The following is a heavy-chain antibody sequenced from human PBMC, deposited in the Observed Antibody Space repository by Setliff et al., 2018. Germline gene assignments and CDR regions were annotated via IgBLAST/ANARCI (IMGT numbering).Heavy chain of an antibody. J-gene: IGHJ6*03. Sequence: PSETLSLTCTVSGDSISRAMYYWSWLRQSAGKALECIGRIYTDGSTKYNPSLNSRVTLLIDTAKNQISLRLSSVTAADTAVYYCARDRATVIRGVTSFFYYYMDVWGGGTTVTVSS. CDR2: IYTDGST. D-gene: IGHD3-10*01. CDR3: ARDRATVIRGVTSFFYYYMDV. CDR1: GDSISRAMYY. V-gene: IGHV4-61*02.